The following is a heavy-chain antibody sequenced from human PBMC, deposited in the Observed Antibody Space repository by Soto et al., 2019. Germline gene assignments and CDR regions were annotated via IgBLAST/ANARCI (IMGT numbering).Heavy chain of an antibody. D-gene: IGHD2-21*02. Sequence: QVQLVQSGAEVKKPGSSVKVSCKASGGTFSSYAISWVRQAPGQGLEWMGGIIPIFGTANYAQKFQGRVTITADESTSTAYMELSSPRSEDTAVYYCARDRAYCGGDCDLGAFDIWGQGTMVTVSS. CDR3: ARDRAYCGGDCDLGAFDI. J-gene: IGHJ3*02. CDR1: GGTFSSYA. CDR2: IIPIFGTA. V-gene: IGHV1-69*01.